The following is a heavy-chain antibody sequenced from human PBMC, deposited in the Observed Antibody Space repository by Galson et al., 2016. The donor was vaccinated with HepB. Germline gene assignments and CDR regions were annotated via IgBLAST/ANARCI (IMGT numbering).Heavy chain of an antibody. CDR2: IIPIYGTT. J-gene: IGHJ5*02. Sequence: SVKVSCKASGGTFSSYAISWVRQAPGQGLEWMGGIIPIYGTTNFAQKFQGRVTITADESMTTAYMELSSLRSHDTAVYYCARDLALYFSSTSTNCYRGFDPWGQGTLVTVSS. V-gene: IGHV1-69*13. D-gene: IGHD2-2*01. CDR3: ARDLALYFSSTSTNCYRGFDP. CDR1: GGTFSSYA.